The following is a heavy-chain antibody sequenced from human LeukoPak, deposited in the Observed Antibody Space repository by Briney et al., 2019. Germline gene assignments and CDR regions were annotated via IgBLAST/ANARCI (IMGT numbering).Heavy chain of an antibody. D-gene: IGHD6-19*01. Sequence: GGSLRLSCAASGFTFSSNWMHWVRQAPGKGLVWVSRINEDGSTTNYADSVKGRSTIFRDNARNSLYLQMDSLRDDDTAMYFCTRDLAAVPGPRMDVWSQGTTVTVSS. J-gene: IGHJ6*02. V-gene: IGHV3-74*01. CDR2: INEDGSTT. CDR3: TRDLAAVPGPRMDV. CDR1: GFTFSSNW.